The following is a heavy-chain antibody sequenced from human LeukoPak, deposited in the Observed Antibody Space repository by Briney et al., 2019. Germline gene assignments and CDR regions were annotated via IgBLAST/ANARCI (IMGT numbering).Heavy chain of an antibody. CDR3: ATGPKVPYYFDY. V-gene: IGHV1-24*01. Sequence: ASVKVSCKVSGYTLTELSMHWVRQAPGKGLEWMGGFDPEDGETIYAQKFQGRVTMTEDTSIDTAYMELSSLRSEDTAVYYCATGPKVPYYFDYWGQGTLVTVSS. D-gene: IGHD4/OR15-4a*01. J-gene: IGHJ4*02. CDR2: FDPEDGET. CDR1: GYTLTELS.